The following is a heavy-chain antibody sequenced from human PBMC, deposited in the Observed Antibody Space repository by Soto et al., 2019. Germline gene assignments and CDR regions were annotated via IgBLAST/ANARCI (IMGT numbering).Heavy chain of an antibody. Sequence: QVQLVQSGAEVKKPGASVKVSCKASGYTFTDYDINWVRQATGRGLEWMGWMTPNSGNTGYAQKFQGRATMTRDTSRSTAYMELNSLTSEDTAVYYCARNLYNTGSLDHWGQGTLVTVSS. V-gene: IGHV1-8*02. D-gene: IGHD3-10*01. CDR2: MTPNSGNT. CDR1: GYTFTDYD. CDR3: ARNLYNTGSLDH. J-gene: IGHJ4*02.